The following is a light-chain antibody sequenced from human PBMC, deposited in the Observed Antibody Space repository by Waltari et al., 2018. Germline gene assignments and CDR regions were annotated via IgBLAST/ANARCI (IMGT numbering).Light chain of an antibody. CDR1: SSDVGGYNY. Sequence: QSALTQPASVSGSPGQSITISCTGTSSDVGGYNYLSWYQHQPGKAPKLIISEVSNRPSGVSNRFSGSKSGNTASLTISGLQAEDEGDYYCTSYTSSSISHVLFGGGTKLSVL. CDR2: EVS. J-gene: IGLJ2*01. V-gene: IGLV2-14*01. CDR3: TSYTSSSISHVL.